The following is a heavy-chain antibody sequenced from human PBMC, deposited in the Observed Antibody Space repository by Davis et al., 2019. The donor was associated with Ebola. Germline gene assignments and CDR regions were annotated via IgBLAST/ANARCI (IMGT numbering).Heavy chain of an antibody. Sequence: PSETLSLTCTVSGGSISSGDYYWSWIRQPPGKGPEWIGYIYYSGSTYYNPSLKSRVTISVDTSKNQFSLKLSSVTAADTAVYYCARAVSTAGYSYGPYYFDYWGQGTLVTVSS. V-gene: IGHV4-30-4*01. D-gene: IGHD5-18*01. CDR3: ARAVSTAGYSYGPYYFDY. CDR1: GGSISSGDYY. CDR2: IYYSGST. J-gene: IGHJ4*02.